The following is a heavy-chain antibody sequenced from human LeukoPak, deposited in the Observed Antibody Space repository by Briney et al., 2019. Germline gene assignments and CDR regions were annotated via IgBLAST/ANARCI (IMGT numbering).Heavy chain of an antibody. J-gene: IGHJ4*03. V-gene: IGHV3-74*03. CDR1: GFSFSSYW. CDR2: INTDGRTT. D-gene: IGHD5-24*01. CDR3: ARDNAYMLDY. Sequence: GGSLRLSCAASGFSFSSYWMNWVRQTPGKGLVWVAHINTDGRTTTYADSVKGRFTVSRDNAKNTLYLEMNRLRAEDTAVYYCARDNAYMLDYWGQGTTVTVSS.